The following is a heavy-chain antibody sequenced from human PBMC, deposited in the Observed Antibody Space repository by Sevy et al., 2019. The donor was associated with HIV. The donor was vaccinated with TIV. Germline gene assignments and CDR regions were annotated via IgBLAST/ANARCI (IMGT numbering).Heavy chain of an antibody. V-gene: IGHV3-48*02. CDR1: GFTLSSHS. CDR3: ARGGNPGQAASDI. Sequence: GGSLRLSCAVSGFTLSSHSMNWVRQAPGKGLEWLSHIRGDDENKYYADSVQGRFTISRADASNSVHLQLNSLRDEDTAVYYCARGGNPGQAASDIWGQGTVVTVSS. J-gene: IGHJ3*02. CDR2: IRGDDENK.